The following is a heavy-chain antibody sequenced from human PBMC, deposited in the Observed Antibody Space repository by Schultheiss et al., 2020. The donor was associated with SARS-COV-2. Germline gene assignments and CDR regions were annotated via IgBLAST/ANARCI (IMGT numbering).Heavy chain of an antibody. J-gene: IGHJ5*02. V-gene: IGHV4-61*02. CDR3: ARDQNYSNYDWFDP. CDR1: GGSISSGGYY. D-gene: IGHD4-11*01. CDR2: IFASGST. Sequence: SCTVSGGSISSGGYYWSWIRQPPGKGLEWIGRIFASGSTNYNPSLKSRVTMSVDTSKNQFSLKLSSVTAADTAVYYCARDQNYSNYDWFDPWGQGTLVTVSS.